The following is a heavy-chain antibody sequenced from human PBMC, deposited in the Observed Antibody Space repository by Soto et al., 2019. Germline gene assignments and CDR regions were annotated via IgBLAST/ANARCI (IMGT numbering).Heavy chain of an antibody. J-gene: IGHJ4*02. D-gene: IGHD4-17*01. CDR1: VASISSSFW. V-gene: IGHV4-4*02. CDR2: IYHTGST. Sequence: SETLSLTCAVSVASISSSFWWSWVGQPPGKGLEWIGEIYHTGSTVYNPSLKSRVTISVDKSKNQFSLNLDSVTAADTAVYYCARYDFGTFDYWGRGILVTVSS. CDR3: ARYDFGTFDY.